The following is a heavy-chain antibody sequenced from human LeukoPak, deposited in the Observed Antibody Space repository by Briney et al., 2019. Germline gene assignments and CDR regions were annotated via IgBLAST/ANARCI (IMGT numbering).Heavy chain of an antibody. V-gene: IGHV3-23*01. CDR1: GFTFTTYA. CDR3: VRQGGQMGDIVVVPAATSFDY. D-gene: IGHD2-2*01. J-gene: IGHJ4*02. CDR2: ISGRGDYI. Sequence: GGSLRLSCAASGFTFTTYAMTWVRQAPGKGLGWVSAISGRGDYIYYADSVKGRFTFSRDNSKNTLYLQMNSLRVEDTALYYCVRQGGQMGDIVVVPAATSFDYWGQGTLVTVSS.